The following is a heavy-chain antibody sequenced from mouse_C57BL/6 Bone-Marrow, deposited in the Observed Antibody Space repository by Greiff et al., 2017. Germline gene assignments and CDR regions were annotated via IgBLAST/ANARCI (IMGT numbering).Heavy chain of an antibody. CDR1: GYTFTSYW. J-gene: IGHJ4*01. D-gene: IGHD2-3*01. V-gene: IGHV1-64*01. Sequence: HVQLQPPWAELVKPGASVKLSCKASGYTFTSYWMHWVKQRPGQGLEWIGMIHPNSGSTNYNEKFKSKATLTVDKSSSTAYMQLSSLTSEDSAVYDCARCRLLRLYAMDDWGQGTSITVSS. CDR2: IHPNSGST. CDR3: ARCRLLRLYAMDD.